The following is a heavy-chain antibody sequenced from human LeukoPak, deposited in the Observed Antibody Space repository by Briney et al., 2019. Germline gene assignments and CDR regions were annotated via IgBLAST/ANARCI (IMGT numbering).Heavy chain of an antibody. Sequence: PSETLSLTCTVSGASMSNSFWSWIRQPAGKGLEWIGRIYTSGTTNYNPCLKSQVTLSVDTSNTQFSLTLTSVTAADTALYYCARAPGGCGGTCPFDYWGLGTLVTVSS. CDR3: ARAPGGCGGTCPFDY. CDR2: IYTSGTT. J-gene: IGHJ4*02. D-gene: IGHD2-15*01. V-gene: IGHV4-4*07. CDR1: GASMSNSF.